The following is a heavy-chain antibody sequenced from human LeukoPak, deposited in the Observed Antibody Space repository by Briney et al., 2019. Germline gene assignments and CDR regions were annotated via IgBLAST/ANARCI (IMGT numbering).Heavy chain of an antibody. CDR2: IIPIFGTA. CDR1: GGTFSSYA. V-gene: IGHV1-69*05. D-gene: IGHD3-22*01. J-gene: IGHJ4*02. Sequence: GSSVKVSCKASGGTFSSYAISWVRQAPGQGLEWMGGIIPIFGTANYAQKFQGRVAITTDESTSTAHMELSSLRSEDTAVYYCARGYYDSSGYYHYWGQGTLVTVSS. CDR3: ARGYYDSSGYYHY.